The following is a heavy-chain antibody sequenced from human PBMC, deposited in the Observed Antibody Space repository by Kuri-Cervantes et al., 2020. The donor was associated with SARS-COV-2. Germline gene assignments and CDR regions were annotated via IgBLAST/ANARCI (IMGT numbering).Heavy chain of an antibody. CDR1: GGSFSGYY. D-gene: IGHD2-21*01. CDR3: ARGINGYFFFYYLDV. J-gene: IGHJ6*03. CDR2: INHSGST. Sequence: SETLSLTCAVYGGSFSGYYWSWIRQPPGKGLEWIGEINHSGSTNHNPSLKSRVTISVDTSKNQFSLKLSSVTAADTAVYYCARGINGYFFFYYLDVWGKGTTVTGSS. V-gene: IGHV4-34*01.